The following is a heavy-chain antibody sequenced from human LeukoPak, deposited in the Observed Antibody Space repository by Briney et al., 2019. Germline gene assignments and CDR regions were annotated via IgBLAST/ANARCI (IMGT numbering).Heavy chain of an antibody. CDR1: GYTFTDYY. V-gene: IGHV1-69-2*01. D-gene: IGHD3-3*01. CDR3: ATAYGPFGVVIMDNWFDP. CDR2: VDPEDGET. Sequence: ASVKISCKVSGYTFTDYYMHWVQQAPGKGLEWMGLVDPEDGETIYAEKFQGRVTITADTSTDTAYMELSSLRSEDTAVYYCATAYGPFGVVIMDNWFDPWGQGTLVTVSS. J-gene: IGHJ5*02.